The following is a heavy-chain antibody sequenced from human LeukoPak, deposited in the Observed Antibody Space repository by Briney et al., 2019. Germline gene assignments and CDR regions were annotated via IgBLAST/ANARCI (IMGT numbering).Heavy chain of an antibody. J-gene: IGHJ2*01. CDR2: ISYDGMDK. CDR3: AKDSEIAAAGSYWYFDL. Sequence: GGSLRLSCAASGFTFRSYDMHWVRQAPGKGLQWVAVISYDGMDKYHTDSVKGRFTISRDNSKNTLYLQMNSLRAEDTAVYYCAKDSEIAAAGSYWYFDLWGRGTLVTVSS. V-gene: IGHV3-30*18. D-gene: IGHD6-13*01. CDR1: GFTFRSYD.